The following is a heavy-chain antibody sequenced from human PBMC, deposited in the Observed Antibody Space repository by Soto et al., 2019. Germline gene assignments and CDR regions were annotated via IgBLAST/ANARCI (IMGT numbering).Heavy chain of an antibody. CDR2: MNANSGNT. J-gene: IGHJ4*01. CDR1: GYTFTSYD. D-gene: IGHD3-10*01. CDR3: ASTIYGENLDD. Sequence: QVQLVQSGAEVKKPGASVKVSCKASGYTFTSYDINWVRQATGQGLEWMGWMNANSGNTGYAQKFQGRVTMTRTTAISTAYTELSSLRSEDTAVYYCASTIYGENLDDWGHGDLVSVSS. V-gene: IGHV1-8*01.